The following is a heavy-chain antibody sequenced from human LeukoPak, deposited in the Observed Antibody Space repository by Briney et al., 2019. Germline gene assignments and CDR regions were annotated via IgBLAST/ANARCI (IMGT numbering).Heavy chain of an antibody. CDR3: ARHHYDYVWGSYRPNWFDP. V-gene: IGHV4-39*01. D-gene: IGHD3-16*02. Sequence: PSETLSLTCTVSGGSISSYYWGWIRQPPGKGLEWIGSIYYSGSTYYNPSLKSRVTISVDTSKNQFSLKLSSVTAADTAVYYCARHHYDYVWGSYRPNWFDPWGQGTLVTVSS. CDR2: IYYSGST. CDR1: GGSISSYY. J-gene: IGHJ5*02.